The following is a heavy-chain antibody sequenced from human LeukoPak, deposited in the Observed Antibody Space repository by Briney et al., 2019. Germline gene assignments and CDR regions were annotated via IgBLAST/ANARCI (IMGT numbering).Heavy chain of an antibody. D-gene: IGHD3-9*01. J-gene: IGHJ5*02. Sequence: ASVKASCKASGYTFTANYMHWVRQAPGQGLEWMGWINPNSGGTNYAQKFQGRVTMTRDTSITTAYMELRRLRSDDTAVYYCARVGSMYFDILTGSPDWFDPWGQGTLVTVSS. CDR3: ARVGSMYFDILTGSPDWFDP. CDR1: GYTFTANY. CDR2: INPNSGGT. V-gene: IGHV1-2*02.